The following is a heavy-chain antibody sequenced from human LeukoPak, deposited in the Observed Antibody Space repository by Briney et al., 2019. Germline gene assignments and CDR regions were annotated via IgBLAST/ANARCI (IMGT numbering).Heavy chain of an antibody. D-gene: IGHD6-19*01. J-gene: IGHJ4*02. CDR2: IWYDGSNK. Sequence: GGSLRLSCAASGFTFSTYVMHWVRQAPGKGLEWVALIWYDGSNKYYADSVKGRFTISRDNAKNSLYLQMNSLGAEDTAVYYCARDYGSGWHYFDYWGQGTLVTVSS. V-gene: IGHV3-33*01. CDR3: ARDYGSGWHYFDY. CDR1: GFTFSTYV.